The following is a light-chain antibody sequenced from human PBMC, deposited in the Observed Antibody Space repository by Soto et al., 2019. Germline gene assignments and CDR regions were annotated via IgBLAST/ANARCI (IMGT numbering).Light chain of an antibody. J-gene: IGLJ2*01. Sequence: QSALTQPPSASGSPGQSVTISCTGTSSDVGGYNYVSWYQHHPGKAPKLMIYEVSKRPSGVPDRFSGSKSANTASLTVSGLQDEDEADYYCSSYAGSNNLLFGGGTKVTVL. CDR3: SSYAGSNNLL. V-gene: IGLV2-8*01. CDR2: EVS. CDR1: SSDVGGYNY.